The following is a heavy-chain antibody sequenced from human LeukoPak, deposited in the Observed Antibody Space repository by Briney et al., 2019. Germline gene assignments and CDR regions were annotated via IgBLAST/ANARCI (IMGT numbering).Heavy chain of an antibody. D-gene: IGHD2-2*01. CDR1: GYTFTGYY. CDR3: AREPRIVVVPAAGEGAFDI. J-gene: IGHJ3*02. Sequence: ASVKVSCKASGYTFTGYYMHWVRQAPGQGLEWMGWINPNSGGTNYAQKFQGRVTMTRDTSISTAYMELSRLRSDDTAVYCCAREPRIVVVPAAGEGAFDIWGQGTMSPSLQ. CDR2: INPNSGGT. V-gene: IGHV1-2*02.